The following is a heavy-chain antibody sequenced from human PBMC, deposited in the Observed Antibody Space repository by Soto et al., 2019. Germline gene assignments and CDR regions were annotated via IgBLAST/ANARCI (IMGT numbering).Heavy chain of an antibody. D-gene: IGHD1-1*01. V-gene: IGHV3-53*01. CDR3: ATWHLQEHAYDI. Sequence: DVQLVASGGALIQPGESLRLSCAAFGFTVSGKKYVAWVRQAPGKGLEWVSGFYDLDGTYYPDSVKGRFTTSSDSSRTTVYLQMNDLRPDDTAVYSCATWHLQEHAYDIWGQGTTVTASS. CDR2: FYDLDGT. J-gene: IGHJ3*02. CDR1: GFTVSGKKY.